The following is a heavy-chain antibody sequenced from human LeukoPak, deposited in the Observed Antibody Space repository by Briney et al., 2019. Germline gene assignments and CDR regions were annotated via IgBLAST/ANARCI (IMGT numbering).Heavy chain of an antibody. Sequence: SETLSLTCAVYGGSFSGYYWSWIRQPPGKGLEWIGEINHSGSTNYNPSLKSRVTISVDTSKNQFSLKLSSVTAADTAVYYCARGVRYYDFWSGYYQDAFDTWGQGTMVTVSS. CDR1: GGSFSGYY. CDR2: INHSGST. V-gene: IGHV4-34*01. J-gene: IGHJ3*02. D-gene: IGHD3-3*01. CDR3: ARGVRYYDFWSGYYQDAFDT.